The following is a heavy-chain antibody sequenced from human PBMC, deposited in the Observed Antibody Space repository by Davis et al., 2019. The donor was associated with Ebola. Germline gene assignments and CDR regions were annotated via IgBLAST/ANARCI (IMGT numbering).Heavy chain of an antibody. CDR1: GYTFTSYG. CDR3: ARVVAAAGTFHFDY. J-gene: IGHJ4*02. V-gene: IGHV1-18*01. CDR2: ISAYNGNT. D-gene: IGHD6-13*01. Sequence: ASVKVSCKASGYTFTSYGISWVRQAPGQGLEWMGWISAYNGNTNYAQKFQGWVTMTRDTSISTAYMELSRLRSDDTAVYYCARVVAAAGTFHFDYWGQGTLVTVSS.